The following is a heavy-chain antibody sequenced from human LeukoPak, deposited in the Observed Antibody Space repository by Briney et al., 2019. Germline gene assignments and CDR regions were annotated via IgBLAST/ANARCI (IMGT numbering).Heavy chain of an antibody. CDR3: ARGHIMDWFDP. CDR2: IYTSGST. J-gene: IGHJ5*02. V-gene: IGHV4-61*02. Sequence: PSETLSLTCTVPGVSISSGSYYWSWVRQPAGKGLEWIGRIYTSGSTNYNPSLKSRVTISIDTSKNQFSLKLSSVTAADTAVYYCARGHIMDWFDPWGQGTLVTVSS. CDR1: GVSISSGSYY.